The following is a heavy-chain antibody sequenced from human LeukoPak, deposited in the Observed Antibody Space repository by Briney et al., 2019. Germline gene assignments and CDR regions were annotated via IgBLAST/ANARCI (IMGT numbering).Heavy chain of an antibody. D-gene: IGHD6-19*01. V-gene: IGHV4-59*08. Sequence: SETLSLTCTVSRGSISSYYWSWIRQPPGKGLEWIGYIYYSGSTNYNPSLKSRVTISVDTSKNQFSLKLSSVTAADTAVYYCARSLYSSGWYFDYWGQGALVTVSS. CDR2: IYYSGST. CDR3: ARSLYSSGWYFDY. CDR1: RGSISSYY. J-gene: IGHJ4*02.